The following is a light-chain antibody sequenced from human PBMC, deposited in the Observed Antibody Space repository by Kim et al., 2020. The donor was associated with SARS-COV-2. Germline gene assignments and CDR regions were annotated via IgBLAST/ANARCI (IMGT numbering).Light chain of an antibody. CDR2: AAS. Sequence: ASVGDRVTINCRARQDIRNHLTWFQQKPGEAPKSLIYAASSLQSGVPSKFSGGGSGTDFTLTISSLQPEDFATYYCQQYHNYPLTFGGGTKVDIK. CDR3: QQYHNYPLT. V-gene: IGKV1-16*02. CDR1: QDIRNH. J-gene: IGKJ4*01.